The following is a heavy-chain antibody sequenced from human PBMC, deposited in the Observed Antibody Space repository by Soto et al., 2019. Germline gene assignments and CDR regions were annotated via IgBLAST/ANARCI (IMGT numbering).Heavy chain of an antibody. D-gene: IGHD3-9*01. CDR2: INGIGGTT. Sequence: EVQLLESGGDLVQPGGSLRLSCAASGFTFSSYAMSWVRQAPGKGLEWVSIINGIGGTTYYADSVKGRFTISRDNSKNTLFLQMNPLRAEDAAVYYCTKVLRYFHWDWYFDLWGRGTLVTVSS. CDR1: GFTFSSYA. CDR3: TKVLRYFHWDWYFDL. J-gene: IGHJ2*01. V-gene: IGHV3-23*01.